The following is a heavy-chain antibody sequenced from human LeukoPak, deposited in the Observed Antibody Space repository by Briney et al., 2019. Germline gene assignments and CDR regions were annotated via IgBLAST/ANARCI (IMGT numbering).Heavy chain of an antibody. CDR2: IYYSGST. V-gene: IGHV4-59*01. CDR3: ARESIAARALLDYYYYMDV. D-gene: IGHD6-6*01. CDR1: GGSISSYY. Sequence: PLETLSLTCTVSGGSISSYYWSWIRQPPGKGLEWIGYIYYSGSTNYNPSLKSRVTISVDTSKNQFSLKLSSVTAADTAVYYCARESIAARALLDYYYYMDVWGKGTTVTVSS. J-gene: IGHJ6*03.